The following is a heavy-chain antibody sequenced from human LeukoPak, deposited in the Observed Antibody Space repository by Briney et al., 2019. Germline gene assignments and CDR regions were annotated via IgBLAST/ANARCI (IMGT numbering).Heavy chain of an antibody. Sequence: ASVKVSCKASGGTFSSYAISWVRQAPGQGLEWMGIINPVNGATSYAQEFQGRVTMTRDTSTSTVYMELSSLTSEDTAVYYCARGRRQLWLTDYFDYWGQGTLVTVSS. CDR3: ARGRRQLWLTDYFDY. V-gene: IGHV1-46*01. D-gene: IGHD5-18*01. J-gene: IGHJ4*02. CDR1: GGTFSSYA. CDR2: INPVNGAT.